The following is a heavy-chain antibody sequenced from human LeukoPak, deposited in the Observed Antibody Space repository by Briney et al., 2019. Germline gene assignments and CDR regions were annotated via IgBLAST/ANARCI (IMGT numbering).Heavy chain of an antibody. CDR3: ARHTRYDYLWGSYRYTGEVDY. Sequence: KPSETLSLTCAVYGGSFSDSYWSWVRQPPREGLEWVGEISHSGDTNYNPSLKSRVTISVDTSKNQFSLKLSSVTAADTAVYYCARHTRYDYLWGSYRYTGEVDYWGQGTLVTVSS. D-gene: IGHD3-16*02. CDR1: GGSFSDSY. V-gene: IGHV4-34*01. CDR2: ISHSGDT. J-gene: IGHJ4*02.